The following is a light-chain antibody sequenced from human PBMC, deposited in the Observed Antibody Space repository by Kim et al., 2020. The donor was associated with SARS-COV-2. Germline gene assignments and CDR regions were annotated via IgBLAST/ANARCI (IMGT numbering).Light chain of an antibody. CDR3: QSYNRSNVV. CDR2: EDD. J-gene: IGLJ2*01. Sequence: NFMLTQPHSVSESPGKTVTISCTRRSGSIDDNYVQWYQQRPGGVPTTVIYEDDQRPSGVSDRFSGSIDNSSNSASLTISGLKTEDEADYYCQSYNRSNVVFGGGTQLTVL. V-gene: IGLV6-57*04. CDR1: SGSIDDNY.